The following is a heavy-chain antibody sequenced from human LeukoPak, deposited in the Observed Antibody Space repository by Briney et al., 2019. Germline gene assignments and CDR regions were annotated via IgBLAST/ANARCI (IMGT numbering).Heavy chain of an antibody. CDR2: INHSGIT. Sequence: SETPSLTCAVYGGSFSGYYWSWIRQPPGKALDWIGEINHSGITNYNPSLKSRVTISVDTSKNQFSLKLSSVTAADTAVYYCARGRSSSWYRTEYFQHWGQGTLVTVSS. V-gene: IGHV4-34*01. CDR3: ARGRSSSWYRTEYFQH. J-gene: IGHJ1*01. D-gene: IGHD6-13*01. CDR1: GGSFSGYY.